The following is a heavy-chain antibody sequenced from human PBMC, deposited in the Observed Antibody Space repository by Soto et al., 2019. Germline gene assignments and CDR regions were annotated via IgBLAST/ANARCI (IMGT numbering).Heavy chain of an antibody. CDR3: ARAKYVGAYSPFDY. J-gene: IGHJ4*02. V-gene: IGHV3-48*02. Sequence: GGSLRLSCAAPGFTFTAYSINWVRQAPGKGLEWVSYISTRSNSIYYADSVKGRFTISRDNAKNSLFLQMNRLRDEDTAVYFCARAKYVGAYSPFDYWGQGTLVTVSS. CDR1: GFTFTAYS. CDR2: ISTRSNSI. D-gene: IGHD3-10*02.